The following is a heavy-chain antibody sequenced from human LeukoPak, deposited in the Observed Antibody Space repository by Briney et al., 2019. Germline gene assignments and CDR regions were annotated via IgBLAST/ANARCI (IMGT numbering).Heavy chain of an antibody. J-gene: IGHJ4*02. Sequence: GGSLRLSCAASGFTFSSYNMNWVRQSPGKGLEWVSYISGGSTTIYYADSVKGRFTISRDNAKNSLSLQMNSLRAEDTAVYYCARGSYYDSNPPTELDYWGQGTLVTVSS. V-gene: IGHV3-48*04. CDR2: ISGGSTTI. CDR3: ARGSYYDSNPPTELDY. D-gene: IGHD3-22*01. CDR1: GFTFSSYN.